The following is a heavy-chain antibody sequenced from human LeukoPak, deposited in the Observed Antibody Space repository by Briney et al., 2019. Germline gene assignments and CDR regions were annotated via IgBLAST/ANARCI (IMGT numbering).Heavy chain of an antibody. V-gene: IGHV1-8*03. Sequence: ASVKVSCKASGYTFTSYDINWVRQATGQGLEWMGWMNPNSGNTGYAQKSQGRVTITRNTSISTAYMELSSLRSEDTAVYYWSVLRFLEWLKGRKFDPWGQGTLVTVSS. D-gene: IGHD3-3*01. J-gene: IGHJ5*02. CDR2: MNPNSGNT. CDR3: SVLRFLEWLKGRKFDP. CDR1: GYTFTSYD.